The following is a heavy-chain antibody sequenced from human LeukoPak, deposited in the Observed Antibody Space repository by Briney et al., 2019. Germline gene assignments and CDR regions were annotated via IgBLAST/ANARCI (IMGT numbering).Heavy chain of an antibody. D-gene: IGHD3-9*01. Sequence: SGTLSLTCAVSGGSISSSNWWSWVRQAPRKGLEWIGEIYHSGSTNYNPSLKSRVTISVDKSKNQFSLKLSSVTAADTAVYYCARESPDILTGYYAFDIWGQGTMVTVSS. J-gene: IGHJ3*02. CDR3: ARESPDILTGYYAFDI. CDR2: IYHSGST. V-gene: IGHV4-4*02. CDR1: GGSISSSNW.